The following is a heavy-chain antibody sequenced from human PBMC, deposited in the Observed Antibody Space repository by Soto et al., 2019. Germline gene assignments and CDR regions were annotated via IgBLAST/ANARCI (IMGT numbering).Heavy chain of an antibody. CDR2: IIPIFGTA. J-gene: IGHJ4*02. D-gene: IGHD3-22*01. CDR3: ASSPINSYYYDSSGSPLGGY. CDR1: GGTFSSYA. V-gene: IGHV1-69*13. Sequence: SVKVSCKASGGTFSSYAISWVRQAPGQGLEWMGGIIPIFGTANYAQKFQGRVTITADESTSTAYMELSSLRSEDTAVYYCASSPINSYYYDSSGSPLGGYWGQGTLVTVS.